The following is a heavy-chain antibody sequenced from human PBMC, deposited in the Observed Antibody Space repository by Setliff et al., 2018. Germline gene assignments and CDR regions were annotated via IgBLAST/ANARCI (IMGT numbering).Heavy chain of an antibody. D-gene: IGHD3-10*01. CDR1: GGSFDTYY. Sequence: PSETLSLTCNVYGGSFDTYYWSWIRQPPGKGLEWIGEINHYGSTKYKSSLKSRVTISVDTSKNQFSLKLNSVTAADTAVYYCARRWNFGPYGSGIHDGFDMWGQGTMVTVSS. CDR3: ARRWNFGPYGSGIHDGFDM. J-gene: IGHJ3*02. CDR2: INHYGST. V-gene: IGHV4-34*01.